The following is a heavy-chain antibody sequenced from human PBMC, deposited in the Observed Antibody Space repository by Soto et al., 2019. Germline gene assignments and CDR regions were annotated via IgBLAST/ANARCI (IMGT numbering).Heavy chain of an antibody. Sequence: QVQLQQWGAGLLKPSETLSLTCAVYGGSFSGYYWSWIRQPPGKGLEWIGEINHSGSTNYNPSLKSRVTISVDPSKNQFSLKLSSVTAADTAVYYCARAQGYYDFWSGPGNWFDPWVQGTLVTVSS. CDR2: INHSGST. V-gene: IGHV4-34*01. D-gene: IGHD3-3*01. J-gene: IGHJ5*02. CDR3: ARAQGYYDFWSGPGNWFDP. CDR1: GGSFSGYY.